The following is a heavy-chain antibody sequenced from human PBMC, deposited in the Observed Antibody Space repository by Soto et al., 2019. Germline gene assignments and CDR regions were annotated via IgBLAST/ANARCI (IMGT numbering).Heavy chain of an antibody. V-gene: IGHV3-21*01. J-gene: IGHJ5*02. Sequence: EVQLVESGGGLVKPGGSLRLSCAASGFTFSSYSMNWVRQAPGKGLEWVSSISSSSSYIYYADSVKGRFTISRENAKNSLYLQMNSLTAEDTAVYYCARGESYDFWSGYFRSYWFDPWGQGTLVTVSS. CDR1: GFTFSSYS. D-gene: IGHD3-3*01. CDR3: ARGESYDFWSGYFRSYWFDP. CDR2: ISSSSSYI.